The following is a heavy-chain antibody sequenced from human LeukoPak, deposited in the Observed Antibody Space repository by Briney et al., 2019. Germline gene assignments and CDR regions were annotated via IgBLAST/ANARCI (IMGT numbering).Heavy chain of an antibody. Sequence: PSETLSLTCTVSGGPISSSSYYWGWIRQPPGKRLEWIGSIHYSGRTYDNLSLKSRVTISLDTSKNHFSLKLSSVTAADTAVYYCARPLGYCSGGSCYGDAFDIWGQGTMVTVSS. CDR3: ARPLGYCSGGSCYGDAFDI. CDR2: IHYSGRT. CDR1: GGPISSSSYY. D-gene: IGHD2-15*01. J-gene: IGHJ3*02. V-gene: IGHV4-39*02.